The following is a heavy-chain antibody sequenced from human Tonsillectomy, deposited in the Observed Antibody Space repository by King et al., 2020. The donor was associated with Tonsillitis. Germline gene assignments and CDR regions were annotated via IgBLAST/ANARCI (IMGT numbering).Heavy chain of an antibody. V-gene: IGHV4-4*07. CDR2: IYTSGST. CDR1: GGSISSYY. Sequence: MQLQESGPGLVKPSETLSLTCTVSGGSISSYYWSWIRQPAGKGLEWIGHIYTSGSTNYNPPLKSRVTMSVDTSKNQFSLNLSSVTAADTAVYYCARLSSGWSAHYFDYWGRGTLVTVSS. J-gene: IGHJ4*02. CDR3: ARLSSGWSAHYFDY. D-gene: IGHD6-19*01.